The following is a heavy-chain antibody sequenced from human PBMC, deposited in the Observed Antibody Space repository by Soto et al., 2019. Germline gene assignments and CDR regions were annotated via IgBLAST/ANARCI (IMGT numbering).Heavy chain of an antibody. V-gene: IGHV4-34*01. CDR2: INHSGST. J-gene: IGHJ5*02. CDR3: ARGSILRFLEWLSQSLPGWFDP. D-gene: IGHD3-3*01. Sequence: SANLCLPRAVSGGSFSGYYWSLIRQPPGKGVEWIGEINHSGSTNYNPSLKSRVTISVDTSKNQFSLKLSSVTAADTAVYYCARGSILRFLEWLSQSLPGWFDPWGQGTLVTVSS. CDR1: GGSFSGYY.